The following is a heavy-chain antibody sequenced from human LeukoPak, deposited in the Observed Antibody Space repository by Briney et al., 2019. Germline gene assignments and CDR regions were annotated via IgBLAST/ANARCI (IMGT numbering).Heavy chain of an antibody. V-gene: IGHV3-21*01. CDR3: ARDLGLGYCSSTSCQGG. CDR1: GFTFSSYS. J-gene: IGHJ4*02. CDR2: ISSSSSYI. Sequence: GGSLRLSCAASGFTFSSYSMNWVRQAPGKGLEWVSSISSSSSYIYYADSVKGRFTISRDNAKNSLYLQMNSLRAEDTAVYYCARDLGLGYCSSTSCQGGWGQGTLVTVSS. D-gene: IGHD2-2*01.